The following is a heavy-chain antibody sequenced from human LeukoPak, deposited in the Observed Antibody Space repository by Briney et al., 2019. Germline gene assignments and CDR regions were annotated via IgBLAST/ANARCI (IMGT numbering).Heavy chain of an antibody. CDR2: IYYSGST. D-gene: IGHD2-15*01. V-gene: IGHV4-59*01. CDR1: GGSIRSYY. J-gene: IGHJ4*02. Sequence: SETLSLTCTVSGGSIRSYYWSWIRQPPGKGLQWIGYIYYSGSTSYNPSLKSRVTISVDTSKNQFSLKLPSVPAADTAVYYCRVDTPFFDYWGQGTLVTVSS. CDR3: RVDTPFFDY.